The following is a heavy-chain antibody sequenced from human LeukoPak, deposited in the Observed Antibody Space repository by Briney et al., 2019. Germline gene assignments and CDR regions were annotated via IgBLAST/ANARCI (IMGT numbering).Heavy chain of an antibody. Sequence: SETLSLTCAVYGGSFSGYYWSWIRQPPGKGLEWIGEINHSGSTNYNPSLKSRVTISVDTSKNQFSLKLSSVTAADTAVYYCARGESLGYYGMDVWGQGTMVTVSS. CDR1: GGSFSGYY. D-gene: IGHD3-10*01. CDR3: ARGESLGYYGMDV. V-gene: IGHV4-34*01. J-gene: IGHJ6*02. CDR2: INHSGST.